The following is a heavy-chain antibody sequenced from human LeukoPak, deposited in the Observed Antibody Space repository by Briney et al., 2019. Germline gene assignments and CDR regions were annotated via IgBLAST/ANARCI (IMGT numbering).Heavy chain of an antibody. CDR1: GFTFSSYG. J-gene: IGHJ6*02. Sequence: GGSLRLSCAASGFTFSSYGIHWVRQAPDKGLEWVAIISYDGSNEYYADSVKGRFTISRDNSKNTLYLQMNSLRAEDTAVYYCAKAYSDYGVDYYYYGMDVWGQGTTVTVSS. CDR2: ISYDGSNE. D-gene: IGHD4-11*01. CDR3: AKAYSDYGVDYYYYGMDV. V-gene: IGHV3-30*18.